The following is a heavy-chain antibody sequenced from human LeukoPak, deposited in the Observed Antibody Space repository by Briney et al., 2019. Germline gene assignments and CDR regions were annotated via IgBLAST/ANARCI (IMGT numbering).Heavy chain of an antibody. D-gene: IGHD2-15*01. Sequence: GGSLRLSCAASGFTFSGYGMHWVRQAPGKGLEWVAVISYDGSNKYYADSVKGRFTISRDNSKNTLYLQMNSLRAEDTAVYYCAVVAANPNRRPFDIWGEGTMVSVS. V-gene: IGHV3-30*03. CDR3: AVVAANPNRRPFDI. CDR2: ISYDGSNK. J-gene: IGHJ3*02. CDR1: GFTFSGYG.